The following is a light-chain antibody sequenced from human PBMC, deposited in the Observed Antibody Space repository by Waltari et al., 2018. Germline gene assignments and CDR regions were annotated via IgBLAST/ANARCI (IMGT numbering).Light chain of an antibody. Sequence: QLVLTHSPSASASLVASVKLTCTLSSGHSRNVSAWLQQQPEKGPRYLMKVNSDGSYSKGDVIPGRVSGPSSGTERYLTISSLQSEDEADYYCQTGGHGTWVFGGGTKRTVL. CDR2: VNSDGSY. CDR3: QTGGHGTWV. V-gene: IGLV4-69*01. J-gene: IGLJ3*02. CDR1: SGHSRNV.